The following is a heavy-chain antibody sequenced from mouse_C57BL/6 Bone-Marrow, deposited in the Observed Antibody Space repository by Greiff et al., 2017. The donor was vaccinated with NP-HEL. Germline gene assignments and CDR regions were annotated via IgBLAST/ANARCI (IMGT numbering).Heavy chain of an antibody. CDR1: GYTFTDYY. D-gene: IGHD2-4*01. CDR2: INPYNGGT. Sequence: VQLQQSGPVLVKPGASVKMSCKASGYTFTDYYMNWVKQSHGKSLEWIGVINPYNGGTSYNQKFKGKATLTVDKSSSTAYMELNSLTSEDSAVYYCARVRYDYSWYFDVWGTGTTVTVSS. CDR3: ARVRYDYSWYFDV. V-gene: IGHV1-19*01. J-gene: IGHJ1*03.